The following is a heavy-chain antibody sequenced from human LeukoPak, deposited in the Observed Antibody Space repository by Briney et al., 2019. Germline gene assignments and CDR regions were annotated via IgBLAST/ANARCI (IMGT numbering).Heavy chain of an antibody. CDR3: ARNTDIVVVPAAPLDV. V-gene: IGHV1-2*02. CDR1: GYTFTGYY. J-gene: IGHJ6*04. CDR2: INPNSGGT. D-gene: IGHD2-2*01. Sequence: ASVKVSCKASGYTFTGYYTHWVRQAPGQGLEWMGWINPNSGGTNYAQKFQGRVTMTRDTSISTAYMELSRLRSDDTAVYYCARNTDIVVVPAAPLDVWGKGTTVTVSS.